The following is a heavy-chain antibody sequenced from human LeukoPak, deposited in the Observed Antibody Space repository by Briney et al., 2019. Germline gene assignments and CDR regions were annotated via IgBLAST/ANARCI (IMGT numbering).Heavy chain of an antibody. Sequence: ASVKVSCKASGYTFTSYGISWVRQAPGQGLEWMGWISAYNGNTNYAQKLQGRVTMTTDTSTSTAYMELRSLRSDDTAVYYCAREQATYDFWSGYQLDYWGQGTLVTVSS. J-gene: IGHJ4*02. CDR2: ISAYNGNT. D-gene: IGHD3-3*01. V-gene: IGHV1-18*01. CDR1: GYTFTSYG. CDR3: AREQATYDFWSGYQLDY.